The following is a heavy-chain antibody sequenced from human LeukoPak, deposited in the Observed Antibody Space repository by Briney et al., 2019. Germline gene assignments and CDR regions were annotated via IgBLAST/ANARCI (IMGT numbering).Heavy chain of an antibody. CDR1: GVTFSSYA. CDR2: VSGSGTNT. J-gene: IGHJ4*02. D-gene: IGHD6-19*01. CDR3: AKGWGSGWYYFDY. Sequence: GGSLRLSCAASGVTFSSYAMNWVRQAPGKGLEWVSGVSGSGTNTYYADSVKGRFTISRDNSKNTLYLQMNSLRAEDTAVYYCAKGWGSGWYYFDYWGQGTLVTVSS. V-gene: IGHV3-23*01.